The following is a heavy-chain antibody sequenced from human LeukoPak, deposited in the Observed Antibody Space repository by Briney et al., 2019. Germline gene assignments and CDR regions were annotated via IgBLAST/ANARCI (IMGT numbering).Heavy chain of an antibody. Sequence: VGTPRLSCAGSGFSVSSNYISWVRQAPGKGLEWVSVIYSDVGTKYADSVKARFTISRDNSKNTVFLQMNGLRVEDTAVYYCARASLDNWGQGTLV. CDR2: IYSDVGT. CDR3: ARASLDN. CDR1: GFSVSSNY. V-gene: IGHV3-53*01. J-gene: IGHJ4*02.